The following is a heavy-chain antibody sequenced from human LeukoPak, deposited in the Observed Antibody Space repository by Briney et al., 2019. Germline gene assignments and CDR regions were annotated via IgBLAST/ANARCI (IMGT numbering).Heavy chain of an antibody. CDR2: ISYDGSIK. J-gene: IGHJ4*02. Sequence: PGRSLRLSCAASGFTFSSHAMHWVRQAPGKGLEWVAFISYDGSIKYYADSVKGRFTISRDNSKNTLYLQMSSLRTEDTAVYYCAGDRSRNYSCDHWGQGTLVSVSS. CDR3: AGDRSRNYSCDH. V-gene: IGHV3-30-3*01. D-gene: IGHD2-2*01. CDR1: GFTFSSHA.